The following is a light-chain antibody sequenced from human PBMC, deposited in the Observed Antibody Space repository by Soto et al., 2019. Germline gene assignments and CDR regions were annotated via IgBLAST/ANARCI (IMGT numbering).Light chain of an antibody. CDR1: QSVGDS. Sequence: PGERATLSCRASQSVGDSLAWYQQKPGQAPRLLIYDASNRATGIPARFSGSGSETDFALTISSLEPGDFAVYYCQQRSSWPLTFGGGTKVEIK. CDR3: QQRSSWPLT. CDR2: DAS. J-gene: IGKJ4*01. V-gene: IGKV3-11*01.